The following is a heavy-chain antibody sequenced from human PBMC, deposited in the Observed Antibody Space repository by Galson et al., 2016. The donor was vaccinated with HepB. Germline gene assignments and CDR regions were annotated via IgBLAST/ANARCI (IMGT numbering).Heavy chain of an antibody. CDR1: GFSFITSGVG. CDR2: IYWDDDQ. J-gene: IGHJ3*01. CDR3: AHNAPLTVAFDF. Sequence: PALVKPTQTLTLTCTFSGFSFITSGVGVAWIRQPPGEALEWLALIYWDDDQRYSPSLRSRLSITRDTSKNQVFLTLTNVDPADTGTYFCAHNAPLTVAFDFWGPGTMVTVSS. V-gene: IGHV2-5*02.